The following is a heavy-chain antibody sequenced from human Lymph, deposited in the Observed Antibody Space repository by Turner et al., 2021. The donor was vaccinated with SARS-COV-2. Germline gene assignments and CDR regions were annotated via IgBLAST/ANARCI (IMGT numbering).Heavy chain of an antibody. CDR2: ISSGSSYI. V-gene: IGHV3-21*01. J-gene: IGHJ2*01. Sequence: EEQVVESGGGLVKSGGSLRLSCVASGLTFSSDSMNWVRQAPGKGLEWVSSISSGSSYIYYADSVKGRLTSSRNNAKNSLFLQMHSLRVEDTAGYYCARGWDFDLWGRGTLVTVSS. CDR3: ARGWDFDL. CDR1: GLTFSSDS.